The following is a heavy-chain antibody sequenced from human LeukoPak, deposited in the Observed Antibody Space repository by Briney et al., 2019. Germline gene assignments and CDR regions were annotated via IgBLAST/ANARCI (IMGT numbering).Heavy chain of an antibody. CDR1: GFTFSRYE. CDR2: ISPSGTTT. V-gene: IGHV3-48*03. CDR3: ARDPRGPDY. J-gene: IGHJ4*02. Sequence: GGSLRLSCAVSGFTFSRYEMSWIRQAPGKGLEWISYISPSGTTTYYVDSVKGRFTIFRDNAKDSLYLQMNSLRVEDKAVYYCARDPRGPDYWGQGTLVTVSS.